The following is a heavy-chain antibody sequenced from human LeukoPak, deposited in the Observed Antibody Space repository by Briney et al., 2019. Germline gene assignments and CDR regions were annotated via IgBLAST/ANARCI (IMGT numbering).Heavy chain of an antibody. D-gene: IGHD1-26*01. V-gene: IGHV3-7*01. J-gene: IGHJ4*02. CDR2: IKQDGSEK. CDR3: ARDKIVGATHLDY. Sequence: GGSLRLSCAASGFTFTTYWMSWVRQAPGKGLEWVANIKQDGSEKYYVDSVKGRFTISRDNAKNSLYLQMNSLRAEDTAVYYCARDKIVGATHLDYWGQGTLVTVSS. CDR1: GFTFTTYW.